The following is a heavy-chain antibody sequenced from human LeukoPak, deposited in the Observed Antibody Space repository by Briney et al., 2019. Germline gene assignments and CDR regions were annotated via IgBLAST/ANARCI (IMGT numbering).Heavy chain of an antibody. CDR1: GFTVSSNY. J-gene: IGHJ2*01. CDR2: IYSGGST. CDR3: ARDGEAYCYDSSGWRGWYFDL. Sequence: GGSLRLSCAASGFTVSSNYMSWVRQAPGKGLEWVSVIYSGGSTYYADSVKGRFTISRDNSKNTLYLQMNSLRAEDTAVYYCARDGEAYCYDSSGWRGWYFDLWGRGTLVTVSS. D-gene: IGHD3-22*01. V-gene: IGHV3-53*01.